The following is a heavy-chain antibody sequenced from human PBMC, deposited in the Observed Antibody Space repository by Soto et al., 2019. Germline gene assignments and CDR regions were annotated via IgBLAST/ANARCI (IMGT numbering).Heavy chain of an antibody. Sequence: VQLVESGGGLVQPGRSLRLSCAASGFTFDDYAMHWVRQAPGKGLEWVSGISWNSGSIGYADSVKGRFTISRDNAKNSLYLQMNSLRAEDTALYYCAKALGYSYGNNWFDPWGQGTLVTVSS. CDR1: GFTFDDYA. D-gene: IGHD5-18*01. CDR2: ISWNSGSI. J-gene: IGHJ5*02. V-gene: IGHV3-9*01. CDR3: AKALGYSYGNNWFDP.